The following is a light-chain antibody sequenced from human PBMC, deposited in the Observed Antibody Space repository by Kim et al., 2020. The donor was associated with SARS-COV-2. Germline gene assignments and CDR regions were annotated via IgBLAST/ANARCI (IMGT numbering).Light chain of an antibody. CDR1: QSVSSY. CDR3: QQRGNWPLT. J-gene: IGKJ4*01. CDR2: DAS. Sequence: FAPRERATLSCRASQSVSSYLAWYQQKPGQAPRLLIYDASNRATGIPARFSGSGSGTDFTLTIGSLEPEDFAVYYCQQRGNWPLTFGGGTKVDIK. V-gene: IGKV3-11*01.